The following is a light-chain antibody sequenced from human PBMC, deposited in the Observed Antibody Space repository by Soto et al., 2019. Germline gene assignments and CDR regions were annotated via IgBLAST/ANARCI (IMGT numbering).Light chain of an antibody. CDR1: QSVSSSY. V-gene: IGKV3-20*01. CDR3: QQYGSSPRVT. Sequence: IVLTQSPGPLSLSPGERATLSCRASQSVSSSYLAWYQQKPGQAPRLLIYGASGRATGIPDRFSGSGSGTDFTLTISRLEPEDFAVYYCQQYGSSPRVTFGPGTKVDIK. J-gene: IGKJ3*01. CDR2: GAS.